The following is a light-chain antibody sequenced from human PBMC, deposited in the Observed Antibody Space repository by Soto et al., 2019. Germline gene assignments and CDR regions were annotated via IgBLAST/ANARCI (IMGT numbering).Light chain of an antibody. J-gene: IGKJ1*01. Sequence: EIVLTQSPATLSLSPGEGASLSCRASQKISTYLAWYQQRPGQVPRLLIYGVSKRAPAIPPRFSGSGSGTAFTLSVSGLEAEDFATYYCQQRTSSPPWTFGEGTRVELK. CDR3: QQRTSSPPWT. CDR1: QKISTY. V-gene: IGKV3-11*01. CDR2: GVS.